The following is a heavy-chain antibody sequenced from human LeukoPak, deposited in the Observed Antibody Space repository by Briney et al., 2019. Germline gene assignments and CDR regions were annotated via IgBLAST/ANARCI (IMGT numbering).Heavy chain of an antibody. Sequence: GPSANPSTKHSGYTFTSYDINWVRQATGQELEWMGWMNPNSGNTGYAQKFQGRVTMTRNTSISTAYMELSSLRSEDTAVYYCARSTVRDAFDIWGQGTMVTVSS. J-gene: IGHJ3*02. D-gene: IGHD2-8*01. V-gene: IGHV1-8*01. CDR3: ARSTVRDAFDI. CDR2: MNPNSGNT. CDR1: GYTFTSYD.